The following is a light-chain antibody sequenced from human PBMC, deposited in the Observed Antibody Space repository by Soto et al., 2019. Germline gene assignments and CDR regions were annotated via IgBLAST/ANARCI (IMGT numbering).Light chain of an antibody. Sequence: QSALTQPASVSGSPGQSITISCTGTSSDVGGYNYVSWYQQHPGKAPKLMIYEVSNRPSGVSNRFSGFKSGNTASLTISGLQAEDEADYYCNSHTSSSTLVFGGGTKLTVL. CDR2: EVS. J-gene: IGLJ3*02. CDR1: SSDVGGYNY. CDR3: NSHTSSSTLV. V-gene: IGLV2-14*01.